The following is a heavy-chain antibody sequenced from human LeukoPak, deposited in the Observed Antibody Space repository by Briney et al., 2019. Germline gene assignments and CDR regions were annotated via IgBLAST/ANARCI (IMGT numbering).Heavy chain of an antibody. CDR3: ARDSLDSSDYYLYYFDY. CDR2: INSDGSST. CDR1: GFTFSSYW. J-gene: IGHJ4*02. Sequence: GGSLRLSCAASGFTFSSYWMHWVRQAPGKGLVWVSRINSDGSSTSYADSVKGRLTISRDNAKNTLYLQMNSLRAEDTAVYYCARDSLDSSDYYLYYFDYWGQGTLVTVSS. V-gene: IGHV3-74*01. D-gene: IGHD3-22*01.